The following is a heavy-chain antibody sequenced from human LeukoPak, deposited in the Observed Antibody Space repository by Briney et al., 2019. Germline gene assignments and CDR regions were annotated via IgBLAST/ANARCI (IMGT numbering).Heavy chain of an antibody. Sequence: GESLKISCKGSGYSFTSYWIGWVRQMTGKGLESMAILYPGDSDTRYSPSFQGQVTISADKSISTAYLQWSSLKASDTAMYYCAREANRPTMVRGVNAFDIWGQGTMVTVSS. CDR1: GYSFTSYW. D-gene: IGHD3-10*01. V-gene: IGHV5-51*01. CDR3: AREANRPTMVRGVNAFDI. CDR2: LYPGDSDT. J-gene: IGHJ3*02.